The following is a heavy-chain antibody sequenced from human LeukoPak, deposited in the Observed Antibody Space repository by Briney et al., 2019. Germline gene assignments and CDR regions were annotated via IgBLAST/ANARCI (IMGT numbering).Heavy chain of an antibody. Sequence: PSETLSLTCTVSGGSISGYYWNWIRQPPGKGLEWIGYMYYSGLSSYSGGTNYHPSLKSRVTISVDSTKNQYSLRLTSVTAADTAVYYCARQPSTYNNGWYNSYDHWGQGTLVTVSS. CDR3: ARQPSTYNNGWYNSYDH. D-gene: IGHD6-19*01. CDR1: GGSISGYY. J-gene: IGHJ4*02. CDR2: MYYSGLSSYSGGT. V-gene: IGHV4-59*08.